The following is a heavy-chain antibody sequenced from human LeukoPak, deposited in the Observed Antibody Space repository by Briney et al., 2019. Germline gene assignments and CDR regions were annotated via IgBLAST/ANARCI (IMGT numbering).Heavy chain of an antibody. Sequence: SETLSLTCTVSGGSISSSSYYWGWIRQPPGKGLEWIGYIYYSGSTNYNPSLKSRVTISVDTSKNQFSLKLSSVTAADTAVYFCARPAWLVRYNNVRGIYTNLDYWGKETLLTVPP. CDR3: ARPAWLVRYNNVRGIYTNLDY. CDR2: IYYSGST. CDR1: GGSISSSSYY. V-gene: IGHV4-61*05. D-gene: IGHD3-10*02. J-gene: IGHJ4*02.